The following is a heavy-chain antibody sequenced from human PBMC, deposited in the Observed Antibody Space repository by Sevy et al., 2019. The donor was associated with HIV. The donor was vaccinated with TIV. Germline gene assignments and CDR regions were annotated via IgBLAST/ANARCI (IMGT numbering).Heavy chain of an antibody. J-gene: IGHJ4*02. CDR2: ISSYGNNK. CDR3: AKPLYFYDGNGYSLDY. V-gene: IGHV3-30*18. Sequence: GGSLRLSCAASGFTFSTYAMHWVRQAPGKGLEWVAIISSYGNNKCYADSVKGLFTISRDNSKTTLYLQMNSLRAEDTGIYYCAKPLYFYDGNGYSLDYWGQGTLVTVSS. D-gene: IGHD3-22*01. CDR1: GFTFSTYA.